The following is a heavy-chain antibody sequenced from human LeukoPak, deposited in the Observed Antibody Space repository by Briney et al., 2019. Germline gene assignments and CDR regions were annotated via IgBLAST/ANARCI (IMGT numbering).Heavy chain of an antibody. CDR3: ARGVNIVGSMEGYYFDY. V-gene: IGHV3-30*04. D-gene: IGHD1-26*01. CDR2: ISYDGTKT. Sequence: GGSLRLSCAASGFSFGTYTMHWVRQAPGKGLDWVASISYDGTKTYYAGSVKGRFTISRDNSKNTLYLQMNSLRAEDTAVYYCARGVNIVGSMEGYYFDYWGPGSLVTVSS. J-gene: IGHJ4*02. CDR1: GFSFGTYT.